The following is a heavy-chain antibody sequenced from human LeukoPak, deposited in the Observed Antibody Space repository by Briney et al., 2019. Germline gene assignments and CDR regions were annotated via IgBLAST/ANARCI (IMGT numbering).Heavy chain of an antibody. D-gene: IGHD3-10*01. Sequence: SETLSLTCTVSGGPISSSSYHWGWIRQPPGKGLEWIGSIYYSGSTYYNPSLKSRVTISVDTSKNQFSLKLSSVTAADTAVYYCARVLWFGELFFDYWGQGTLVTVSS. CDR2: IYYSGST. CDR1: GGPISSSSYH. J-gene: IGHJ4*02. V-gene: IGHV4-39*01. CDR3: ARVLWFGELFFDY.